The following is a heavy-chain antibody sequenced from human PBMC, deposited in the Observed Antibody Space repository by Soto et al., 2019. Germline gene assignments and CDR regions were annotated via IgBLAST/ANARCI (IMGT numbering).Heavy chain of an antibody. D-gene: IGHD5-12*01. Sequence: SETLSLTCTVSGGSISSGGYYWSWIRQHPGKGLEWIGYICYSGSTYYNPSLKSRVTISVDTSKNQFSLKLRSVTAADTAVYYCARGIVATNDYWGQGTLVTVSS. V-gene: IGHV4-31*03. CDR2: ICYSGST. CDR3: ARGIVATNDY. CDR1: GGSISSGGYY. J-gene: IGHJ4*02.